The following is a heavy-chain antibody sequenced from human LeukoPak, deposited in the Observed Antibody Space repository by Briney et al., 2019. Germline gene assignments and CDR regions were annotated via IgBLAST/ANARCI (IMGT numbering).Heavy chain of an antibody. CDR3: AKGGSSWFLHY. J-gene: IGHJ4*02. Sequence: GGSLRLSCAASGFTFSSYGMSWVRQAPGKGLEWVSGISGSDGRTYYADSVKGRFTISRDNSRNTLFLQMNSPRAEDTAVYYCAKGGSSWFLHYWGQGTLVTVSS. V-gene: IGHV3-23*01. D-gene: IGHD6-13*01. CDR2: ISGSDGRT. CDR1: GFTFSSYG.